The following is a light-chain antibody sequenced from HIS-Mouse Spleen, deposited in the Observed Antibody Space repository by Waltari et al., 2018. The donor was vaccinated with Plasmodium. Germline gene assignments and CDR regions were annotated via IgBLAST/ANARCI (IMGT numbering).Light chain of an antibody. Sequence: SYVLTPPPSVSVAPGKTARITCGGKKIGSKSVPWYQQKPGQAPVLVVYDDSHRPSGIPERFSGSNSGNTATLTISRVEAGDEADYYCQVWDSSSDHPVFGGGTKLTVL. CDR2: DDS. J-gene: IGLJ2*01. CDR3: QVWDSSSDHPV. V-gene: IGLV3-21*03. CDR1: KIGSKS.